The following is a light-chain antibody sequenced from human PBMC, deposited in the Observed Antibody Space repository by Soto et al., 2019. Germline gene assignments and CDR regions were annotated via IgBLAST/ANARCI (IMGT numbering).Light chain of an antibody. Sequence: EIVMTQSPATLSVSPGERATLSCRASQSVSNNLAWYQQKPGQAPRLLIYHASTGATGIPARVSGSGSGTELTLTISSVQSEAFAVYYCQQYNEWPLTFGGGTKVEIK. J-gene: IGKJ4*01. V-gene: IGKV3-15*01. CDR2: HAS. CDR1: QSVSNN. CDR3: QQYNEWPLT.